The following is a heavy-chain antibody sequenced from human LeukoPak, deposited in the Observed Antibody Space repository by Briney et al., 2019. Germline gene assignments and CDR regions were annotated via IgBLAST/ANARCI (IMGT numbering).Heavy chain of an antibody. V-gene: IGHV3-11*01. J-gene: IGHJ4*02. CDR1: GFTFSDYY. D-gene: IGHD3-22*01. CDR3: ARGEYYESSGYYHYDY. Sequence: TGGSLRLSCAASGFTFSDYYMSWIRQAPGKGLEWISYISSSGSTKYYADSVKGRFTISRDNAKKSLYLQMNSLSVEDTAVYCCARGEYYESSGYYHYDYWGQGTLVTVSS. CDR2: ISSSGSTK.